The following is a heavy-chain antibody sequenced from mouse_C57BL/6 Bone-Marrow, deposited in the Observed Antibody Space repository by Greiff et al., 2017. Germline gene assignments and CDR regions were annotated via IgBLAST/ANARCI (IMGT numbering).Heavy chain of an antibody. V-gene: IGHV5-2*01. CDR1: EYEFPSHD. CDR3: ARLGGRRYAMDY. D-gene: IGHD2-12*01. J-gene: IGHJ4*01. CDR2: INSDGGST. Sequence: EMHLVESGGGLVQPGESLKLSCESNEYEFPSHDMSWVRKTPEKRLELVAAINSDGGSTYYPDTMERRFIISRDNTKKTLYLQMSSLRSEDTALDYCARLGGRRYAMDYWGQGTSVTVSS.